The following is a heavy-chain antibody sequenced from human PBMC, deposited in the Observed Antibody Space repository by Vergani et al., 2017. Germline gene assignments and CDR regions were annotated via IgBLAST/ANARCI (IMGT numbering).Heavy chain of an antibody. CDR2: ISSSGSTI. CDR3: ARESSTPGLYYYYGMDV. D-gene: IGHD2-2*01. CDR1: GFTFSSYE. Sequence: EVQLVESGGGLVQPGGSLRLSCAASGFTFSSYEMNWVRQAPGKGLEWVSYISSSGSTIYYADSVKGRFTISRDNAKNSLYLQMNSLRAEDTAVYYCARESSTPGLYYYYGMDVWGQGTTVTVSS. V-gene: IGHV3-48*03. J-gene: IGHJ6*02.